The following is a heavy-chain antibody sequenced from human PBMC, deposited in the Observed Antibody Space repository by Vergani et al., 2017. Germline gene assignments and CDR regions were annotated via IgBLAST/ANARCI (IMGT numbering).Heavy chain of an antibody. CDR1: GGSISSGSYY. J-gene: IGHJ6*03. D-gene: IGHD2-2*01. Sequence: QVQLQESGPGLVKPSQTLSLTCTVSGGSISSGSYYWSWIRQPAGKGLEWIGRIYTSGSTNYNPSLKSRVTMSGDTSKNQFSLKLNSVTAADTAVYYCGRDRARTAYCSSTRCHDYYYMDVWGKGTTVTVSS. CDR2: IYTSGST. CDR3: GRDRARTAYCSSTRCHDYYYMDV. V-gene: IGHV4-61*02.